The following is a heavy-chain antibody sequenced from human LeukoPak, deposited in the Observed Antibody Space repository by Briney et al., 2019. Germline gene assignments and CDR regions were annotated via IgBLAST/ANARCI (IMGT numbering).Heavy chain of an antibody. J-gene: IGHJ4*02. CDR3: ARDRDHDYVWGSYPSD. CDR1: GFTVSSIY. CDR2: IYSGGST. D-gene: IGHD3-16*01. Sequence: GGSLRLSCAASGFTVSSIYMSWVRQAPGKGLEWVSVIYSGGSTYYADSVKGRFTISRDNSKNTLYLQMNSLRAEDTAVYYCARDRDHDYVWGSYPSDWGQGTLVTVSS. V-gene: IGHV3-53*01.